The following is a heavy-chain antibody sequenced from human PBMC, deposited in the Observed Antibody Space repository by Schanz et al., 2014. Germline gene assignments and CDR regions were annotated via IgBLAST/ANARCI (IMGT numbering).Heavy chain of an antibody. CDR3: AKDLLYGAPMPLNHLDY. V-gene: IGHV3-21*01. D-gene: IGHD2-2*01. J-gene: IGHJ4*02. CDR1: GFTFSSYA. CDR2: ISSSGSYI. Sequence: EVQLLESGGGLVQPGGSLRLSCAASGFTFSSYAMSWVRQAPGKGLEWVSSISSSGSYIHYADSVKGRFTVSRDNARNSLYLHMNTLGAEDTAVYYCAKDLLYGAPMPLNHLDYWGQGTLVTVSS.